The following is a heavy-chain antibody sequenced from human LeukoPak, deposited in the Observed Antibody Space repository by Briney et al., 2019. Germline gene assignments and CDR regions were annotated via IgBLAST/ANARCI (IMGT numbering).Heavy chain of an antibody. CDR3: ARDKALIAAANENWFDP. CDR1: GYTFTGYY. CDR2: INPNSGGT. D-gene: IGHD6-13*01. Sequence: ASVKVSCKASGYTFTGYYMHWVRQAPGQGLEWMGWINPNSGGTNYAQKFQGRVTMTRDTSISTAYMELSRLRSDDSAVYYCARDKALIAAANENWFDPWGQGTLVTVSS. J-gene: IGHJ5*02. V-gene: IGHV1-2*02.